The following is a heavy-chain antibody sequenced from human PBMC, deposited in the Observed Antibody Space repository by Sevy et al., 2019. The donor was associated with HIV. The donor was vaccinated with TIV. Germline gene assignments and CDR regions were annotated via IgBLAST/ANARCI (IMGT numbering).Heavy chain of an antibody. D-gene: IGHD2-21*02. CDR3: ARVVVTSGNEYYYGMDV. CDR1: GGSVRSGAYY. Sequence: SETLSLTCTVSGGSVRSGAYYWSWVRQPPGKGLESIGYIYYSGNTNYNPSLKSRATLSVDTSKNQFSLKLNSMTAADTAVYYCARVVVTSGNEYYYGMDVWGQGTTLTVSS. J-gene: IGHJ6*02. CDR2: IYYSGNT. V-gene: IGHV4-61*08.